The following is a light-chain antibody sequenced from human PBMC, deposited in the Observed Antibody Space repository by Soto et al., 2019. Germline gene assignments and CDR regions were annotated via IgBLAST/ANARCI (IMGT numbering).Light chain of an antibody. CDR1: QGISIY. CDR3: QKYNSYSGT. Sequence: DIQLTHSPSFLSASVLYMVTITFRASQGISIYLASYQQKPGKAPKLLIYAASTLQSGVPSRFSGSGSGTEITLTISSLQPEDFATYYCQKYNSYSGTFGQGTKVDIK. V-gene: IGKV1-9*01. J-gene: IGKJ1*01. CDR2: AAS.